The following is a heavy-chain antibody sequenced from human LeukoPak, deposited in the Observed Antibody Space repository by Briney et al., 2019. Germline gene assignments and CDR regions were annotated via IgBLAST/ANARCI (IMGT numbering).Heavy chain of an antibody. V-gene: IGHV3-33*01. D-gene: IGHD4-11*01. J-gene: IGHJ4*02. CDR1: GFTFSSYG. CDR2: IWYDGSNT. Sequence: GGSLRLSCAASGFTFSSYGLHWVRQAPGKGLEWVAVIWYDGSNTYYPDSVKGRFTISRDDSKNTLYLQMNSLRAEDTAVYYCARDSRVSNSLPFDYWGQGTLVTVSS. CDR3: ARDSRVSNSLPFDY.